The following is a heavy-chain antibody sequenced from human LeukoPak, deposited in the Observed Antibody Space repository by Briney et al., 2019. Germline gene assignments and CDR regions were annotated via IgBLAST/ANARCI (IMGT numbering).Heavy chain of an antibody. CDR3: ARDRHIAQQLVLPHDAFDI. D-gene: IGHD6-13*01. V-gene: IGHV1-69*04. CDR2: IIPILGIA. Sequence: ASVKVSCKASGGTFSSYAISWVRQAPGQGLEWMGRIIPILGIANYAQKFQGRVTITADESTSTAYMELSSLRSEDTAVYYCARDRHIAQQLVLPHDAFDIWGQGTMVTVSS. J-gene: IGHJ3*02. CDR1: GGTFSSYA.